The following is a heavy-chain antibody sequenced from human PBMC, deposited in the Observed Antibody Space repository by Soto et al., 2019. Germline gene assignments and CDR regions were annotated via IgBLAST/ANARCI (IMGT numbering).Heavy chain of an antibody. Sequence: QVQLVQSGSEVKRPGSSVKVSCKTSGGIFKNFDLGWARQSPGQVLEWMGEIIALFNATNYAQKCRGRVTVTADESTRTAYMELSRLTYDDTAVYFCAINAERNAQKFDFWGQGTLVTVSS. CDR1: GGIFKNFD. D-gene: IGHD2-2*01. J-gene: IGHJ4*02. V-gene: IGHV1-69*01. CDR3: AINAERNAQKFDF. CDR2: IIALFNAT.